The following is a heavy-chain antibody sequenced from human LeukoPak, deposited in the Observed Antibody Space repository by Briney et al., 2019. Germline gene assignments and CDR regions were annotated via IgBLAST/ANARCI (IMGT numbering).Heavy chain of an antibody. CDR1: GGSISSGDYY. J-gene: IGHJ4*02. CDR3: ARVPRGRYSYGLYFDY. D-gene: IGHD5-18*01. CDR2: IYYSGST. V-gene: IGHV4-30-4*01. Sequence: SETLSLTCTVSGGSISSGDYYWSWIRQPPGKGLEWIGYIYYSGSTYYNPSLKSRVTISVDTSKNQFSLKLSSVTAADTAVYYCARVPRGRYSYGLYFDYWGQGTLVTVSS.